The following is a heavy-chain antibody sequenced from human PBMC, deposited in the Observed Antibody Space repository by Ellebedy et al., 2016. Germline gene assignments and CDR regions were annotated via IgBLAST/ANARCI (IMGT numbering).Heavy chain of an antibody. CDR3: TTDFGVPAAWKWDYFMDV. D-gene: IGHD2-2*01. V-gene: IGHV3-23*01. CDR2: LTGGDDYP. CDR1: GFTFSSYA. J-gene: IGHJ6*03. Sequence: GESLKISXAASGFTFSSYAMSWVRQAPGKGLEWVSTLTGGDDYPYYADSVKGRFTVSRDYSKDTLYLQMTSLEIDDTALYYCTTDFGVPAAWKWDYFMDVWGKGTTVTVSS.